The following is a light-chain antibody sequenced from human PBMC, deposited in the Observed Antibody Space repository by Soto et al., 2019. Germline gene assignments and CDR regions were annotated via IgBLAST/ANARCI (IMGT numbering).Light chain of an antibody. CDR2: DAS. CDR1: QTISSW. Sequence: DIQMTQSPSTLSGAVVDRVTITFRASQTISSWLAWYQQKPGKAPKLLIYDASNLEAGVPSRFRGSGSGTDFTFTISRLQPEDIATYYCQQYENLPTFGQGTRLEIK. CDR3: QQYENLPT. V-gene: IGKV1-33*01. J-gene: IGKJ5*01.